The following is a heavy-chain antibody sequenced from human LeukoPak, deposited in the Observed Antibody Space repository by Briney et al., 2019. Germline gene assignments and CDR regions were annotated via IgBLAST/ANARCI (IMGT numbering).Heavy chain of an antibody. D-gene: IGHD5-18*01. Sequence: GGSLRLSCAASGFTFSSYAMSWVRQAPGKGLEWVSAISGSGGSTYYADSVKGRFTISRDNSKNTLYLQLSSLRAEDTAVYYCAKEDTAMVLQDPFDYWGQGTLVTVSS. CDR1: GFTFSSYA. J-gene: IGHJ4*02. CDR3: AKEDTAMVLQDPFDY. V-gene: IGHV3-23*01. CDR2: ISGSGGST.